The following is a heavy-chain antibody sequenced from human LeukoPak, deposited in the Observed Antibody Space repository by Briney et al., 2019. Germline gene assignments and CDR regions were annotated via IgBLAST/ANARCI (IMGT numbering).Heavy chain of an antibody. CDR3: ARRAYSSGHFDY. CDR2: IFYSGSI. CDR1: GGSISSYY. J-gene: IGHJ4*02. D-gene: IGHD6-19*01. V-gene: IGHV4-59*08. Sequence: PSETLSLTCTVSGGSISSYYWSWIRQPPGKGLEWIGYIFYSGSINYNPSLESRVTISVDTSKNQFSLKLSSVTAADTAVYYCARRAYSSGHFDYWGQGTLVTVSS.